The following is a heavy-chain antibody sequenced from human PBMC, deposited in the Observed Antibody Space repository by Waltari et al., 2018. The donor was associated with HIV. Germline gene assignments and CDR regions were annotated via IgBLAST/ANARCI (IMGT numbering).Heavy chain of an antibody. CDR3: ARSTVVAGSSFDY. V-gene: IGHV4-61*01. J-gene: IGHJ4*02. Sequence: QVQLQESGPGLVKPSETLSLTCTVSGGSVSSGNYYWSWIRQPPGKGLEWIGYIYYSGSTNYNPSLKSQVTISIDTSKNQFSLKLRSVTAADTALYYCARSTVVAGSSFDYWGQGTLVTVPS. CDR2: IYYSGST. CDR1: GGSVSSGNYY. D-gene: IGHD6-19*01.